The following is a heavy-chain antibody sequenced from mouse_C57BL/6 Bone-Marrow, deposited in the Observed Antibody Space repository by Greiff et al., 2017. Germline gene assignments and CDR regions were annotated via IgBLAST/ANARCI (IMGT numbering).Heavy chain of an antibody. CDR2: IYPRSGNT. CDR3: ARGRYYGSWYFDV. CDR1: GYTFTSYG. D-gene: IGHD1-1*01. Sequence: QVQLKESGAELARPGASVKLSCKASGYTFTSYGISWVKQRTGQGLEWIGEIYPRSGNTYYNEKFKGKATLTADKSSSTAYMELRSLTSEDSAVYCCARGRYYGSWYFDVWGTGTTVTVSS. V-gene: IGHV1-81*01. J-gene: IGHJ1*03.